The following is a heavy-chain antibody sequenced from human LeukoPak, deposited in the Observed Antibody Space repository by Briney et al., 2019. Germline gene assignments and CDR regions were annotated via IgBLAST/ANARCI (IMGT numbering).Heavy chain of an antibody. Sequence: ASVKVSCKASGGTFSSYAISWVRQAPGQGLEWVGGIIPIFGTANYAQKFQGRVTITTDESTSTAYMELSSLRSEDTAVYYCARYDDCSSTSCRAMDVWGKGTTVTVSS. CDR2: IIPIFGTA. D-gene: IGHD2-2*01. J-gene: IGHJ6*03. CDR1: GGTFSSYA. V-gene: IGHV1-69*05. CDR3: ARYDDCSSTSCRAMDV.